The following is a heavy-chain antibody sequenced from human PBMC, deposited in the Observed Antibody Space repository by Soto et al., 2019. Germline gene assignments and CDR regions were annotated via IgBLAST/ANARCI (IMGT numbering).Heavy chain of an antibody. D-gene: IGHD6-6*01. Sequence: SETLSLTCAVYGGSFSGYYWSWIRQPPGKGLEWIGEINHSGSTNYNPSLKSRVTISVDTSKNQFSLKLSSVTAADTAVYYCARGQVAEQLQNWFDPWGQGTLVTVSS. CDR2: INHSGST. J-gene: IGHJ5*02. V-gene: IGHV4-34*01. CDR1: GGSFSGYY. CDR3: ARGQVAEQLQNWFDP.